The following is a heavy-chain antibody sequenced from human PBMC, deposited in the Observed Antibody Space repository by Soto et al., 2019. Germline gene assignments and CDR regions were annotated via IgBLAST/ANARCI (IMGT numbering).Heavy chain of an antibody. CDR3: AALMITSQTDDY. V-gene: IGHV1-58*02. CDR2: IVVGSGNT. J-gene: IGHJ4*02. D-gene: IGHD3-16*01. Sequence: AASVKVSCKASGFTFTSSAMQWVRQARGQRLEWIGWIVVGSGNTNYAQKFQERVTITRDMSTSTAYMELSSLRSEDTAVYYCAALMITSQTDDYWGQGTLVTVSS. CDR1: GFTFTSSA.